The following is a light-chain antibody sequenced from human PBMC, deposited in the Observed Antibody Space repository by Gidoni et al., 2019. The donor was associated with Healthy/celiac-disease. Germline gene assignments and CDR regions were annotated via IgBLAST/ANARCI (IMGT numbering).Light chain of an antibody. CDR1: SSNIGNNA. V-gene: IGLV1-44*01. CDR2: SNN. Sequence: QPVLPQPPSASGTPGQGVTISCSGSSSNIGNNAVNWYQHLPGTAPKLLIYSNNQRPSGVPDRFSGSKSGTSASLAISGLQSEDETDYYCATWDDSLNGWVFGGGTKLTV. J-gene: IGLJ3*02. CDR3: ATWDDSLNGWV.